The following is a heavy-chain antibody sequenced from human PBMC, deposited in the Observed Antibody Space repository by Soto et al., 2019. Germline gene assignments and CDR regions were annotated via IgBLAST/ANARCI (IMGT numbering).Heavy chain of an antibody. CDR2: ISGSGGST. CDR3: AKPRYCSSTSCYYYFDY. CDR1: GFTFSSYA. Sequence: GGSLRLSCAASGFTFSSYAMSWVRQAPGKGLEWVSAISGSGGSTYYADSVKGRFTISRDNSKNTLYLQMNSLRAEDTAVYYCAKPRYCSSTSCYYYFDYRGQGTLVTVSS. D-gene: IGHD2-2*01. V-gene: IGHV3-23*01. J-gene: IGHJ4*02.